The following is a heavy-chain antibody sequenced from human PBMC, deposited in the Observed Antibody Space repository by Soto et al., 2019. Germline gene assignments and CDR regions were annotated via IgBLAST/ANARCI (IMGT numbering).Heavy chain of an antibody. V-gene: IGHV3-11*01. Sequence: GGSLRLSCAASGFTFGDYYMSWVRQAPGKGLEWVSYISSSGSTIYYADSVKGRFTISRDNAKNSLYLQMNSLRAEDTAVYYCARDVTTMVRGVSFDYWGQGTLVTVSS. CDR2: ISSSGSTI. CDR1: GFTFGDYY. J-gene: IGHJ4*02. CDR3: ARDVTTMVRGVSFDY. D-gene: IGHD3-10*01.